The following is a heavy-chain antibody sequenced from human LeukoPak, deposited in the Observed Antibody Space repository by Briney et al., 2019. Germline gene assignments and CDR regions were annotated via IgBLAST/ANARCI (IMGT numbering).Heavy chain of an antibody. Sequence: ASVKVSCKASGGTFSSYAISWVRHAPGQGLEWMGGIIPIFGTANYAQKFQGRVTITTDESTSTAYMELSSLRSEDTAVYYCARHFWSGYYRDYWGQGTLVTVSS. CDR1: GGTFSSYA. V-gene: IGHV1-69*05. D-gene: IGHD3-3*02. CDR3: ARHFWSGYYRDY. J-gene: IGHJ4*02. CDR2: IIPIFGTA.